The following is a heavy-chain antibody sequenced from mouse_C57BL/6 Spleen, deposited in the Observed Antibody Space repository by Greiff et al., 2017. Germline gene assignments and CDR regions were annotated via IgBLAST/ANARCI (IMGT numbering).Heavy chain of an antibody. Sequence: QVQLKQPGAELARPGTSVTLSCKASGYTFTSYWMRWVKQRPGQGLEWIGVIAPSASYTNYNQKFKGKATLTVDTSSSTAYMELRSLTSEDSAVYYCARSLTGKRARDYWGQGTAGTVSS. CDR2: IAPSASYT. V-gene: IGHV1-59*01. D-gene: IGHD4-1*01. CDR1: GYTFTSYW. J-gene: IGHJ4*01. CDR3: ARSLTGKRARDY.